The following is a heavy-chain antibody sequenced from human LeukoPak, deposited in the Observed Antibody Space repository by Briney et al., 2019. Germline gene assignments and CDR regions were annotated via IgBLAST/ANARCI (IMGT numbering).Heavy chain of an antibody. CDR2: MNPDSGNT. V-gene: IGHV1-8*03. CDR1: GYTFTSYD. CDR3: ARVGGWYRYYYYYYMDV. D-gene: IGHD6-19*01. J-gene: IGHJ6*03. Sequence: GASVKVSCKASGYTFTSYDINWVRQASGQGLEWMGLMNPDSGNTGYAQKFQGRVTITRNTSISTAYMELSSLRSEDTAVYYCARVGGWYRYYYYYYMDVWGKGTTVTVSS.